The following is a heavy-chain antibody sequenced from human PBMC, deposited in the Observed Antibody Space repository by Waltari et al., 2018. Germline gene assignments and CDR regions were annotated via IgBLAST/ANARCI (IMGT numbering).Heavy chain of an antibody. CDR1: AGSINSYY. V-gene: IGHV4-59*01. D-gene: IGHD3-10*01. Sequence: QVQLQESGPGLVKPSETLSPTCTVYAGSINSYYWGWIRQPPGKGLEWIGYIYYSGSTNYNPSLKSRVTISVDTSKNQFSLRLRSVTAADTAVYYCARDGYFGSEVSGAFDIWGQGTMVTVSS. CDR2: IYYSGST. J-gene: IGHJ3*02. CDR3: ARDGYFGSEVSGAFDI.